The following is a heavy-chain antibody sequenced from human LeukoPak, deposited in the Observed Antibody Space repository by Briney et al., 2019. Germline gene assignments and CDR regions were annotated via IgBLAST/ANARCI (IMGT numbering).Heavy chain of an antibody. D-gene: IGHD3-22*01. CDR2: VRGSGDST. CDR3: AKSGYYDSSGYYYMGFFQY. Sequence: SGGSLRLSCAASGFTFSRSAMSWVRQAPGKGLEWVSTVRGSGDSTYCADSVKGRFTISRDNSKNTVYLQMSSLRAEDTAVYYCAKSGYYDSSGYYYMGFFQYWGQGTLVTVSS. J-gene: IGHJ4*02. V-gene: IGHV3-23*01. CDR1: GFTFSRSA.